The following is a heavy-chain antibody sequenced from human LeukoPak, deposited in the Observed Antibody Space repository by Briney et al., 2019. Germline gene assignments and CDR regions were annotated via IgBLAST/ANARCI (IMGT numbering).Heavy chain of an antibody. CDR2: ISGDGGSI. J-gene: IGHJ4*02. V-gene: IGHV3-43*01. CDR1: GFAFNDFT. CDR3: AKEHISGWPNFDS. D-gene: IGHD6-19*01. Sequence: PGGSLRLSCAASGFAFNDFTMHWVRQPPGKGLEWISLISGDGGSIYHADSVKGRFTISRDKSRDSLSLYLQMNSLRPDDSALYYCAKEHISGWPNFDSWGQGTLVTVSS.